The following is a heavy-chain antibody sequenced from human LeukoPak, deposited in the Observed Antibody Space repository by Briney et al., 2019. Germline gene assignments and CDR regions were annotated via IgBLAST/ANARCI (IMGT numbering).Heavy chain of an antibody. CDR2: ISAYNGNT. CDR1: GYTFTSYD. Sequence: RASVKVSCKASGYTFTSYDISWVRQAPGQGLEWMGWISAYNGNTNYAQKLQGRVTMTTDTSTSTAYMELRSLRSDDTAVYYCARWWELLPLDYWGQGTLVTVSS. V-gene: IGHV1-18*01. CDR3: ARWWELLPLDY. J-gene: IGHJ4*02. D-gene: IGHD1-26*01.